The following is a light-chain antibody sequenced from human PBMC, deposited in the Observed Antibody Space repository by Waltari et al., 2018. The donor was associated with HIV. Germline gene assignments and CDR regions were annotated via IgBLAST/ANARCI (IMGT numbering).Light chain of an antibody. CDR3: QQYGSSVT. CDR2: GAS. V-gene: IGKV3-20*01. J-gene: IGKJ5*01. CDR1: QRVSSSS. Sequence: IGLTHSPRTLPLSPGERVTRSCRASQRVSSSSLVWYQQKPGQAPRLLIYGASSRATGIPDRFSGSGSGTDFTLTISRLDPEDFAVYYCQQYGSSVTFGQGTRLEIK.